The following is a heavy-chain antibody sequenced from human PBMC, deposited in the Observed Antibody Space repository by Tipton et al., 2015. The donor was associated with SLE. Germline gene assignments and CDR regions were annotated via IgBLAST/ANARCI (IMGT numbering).Heavy chain of an antibody. D-gene: IGHD3-9*01. CDR1: GGSISSYF. Sequence: TLSLTCSVSGGSISSYFWTWIRQPPGKGLEWIGHIFYTGTTHYNPSLKSRVTFSVDTSKNQFSLKLTSVTAADTAVYYCASGILTGYAAFDIWGPGTMVTVSS. V-gene: IGHV4-59*01. CDR2: IFYTGTT. J-gene: IGHJ3*02. CDR3: ASGILTGYAAFDI.